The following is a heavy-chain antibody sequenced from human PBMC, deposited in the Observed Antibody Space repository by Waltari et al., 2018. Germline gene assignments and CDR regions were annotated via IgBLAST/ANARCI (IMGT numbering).Heavy chain of an antibody. CDR1: GITFSAYA. Sequence: EVQLLESGGGLVQPGGALRPSCSVSGITFSAYAMSWVRQAPGKGLEWVSGINDGGGSTYYADSVKGRFTISRDNSRKMLFLQMSGLRAEDTAIYYCAKETLRWFDYWGQGTLVAVSS. V-gene: IGHV3-23*01. D-gene: IGHD5-12*01. CDR3: AKETLRWFDY. J-gene: IGHJ4*02. CDR2: INDGGGST.